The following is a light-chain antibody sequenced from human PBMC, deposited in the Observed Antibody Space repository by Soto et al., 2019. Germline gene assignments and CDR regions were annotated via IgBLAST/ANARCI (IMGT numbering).Light chain of an antibody. J-gene: IGKJ4*01. CDR3: QHRSSWPLT. CDR1: QSVSSY. Sequence: EIVLTQSPATLSLSPGERATLSCRASQSVSSYLAWYQQKPGQAPRLLIYDTSNRATGIPARFSGSGSGTDFTLTISSLEPKDFAVYYCQHRSSWPLTFGGGTKVEIK. V-gene: IGKV3-11*01. CDR2: DTS.